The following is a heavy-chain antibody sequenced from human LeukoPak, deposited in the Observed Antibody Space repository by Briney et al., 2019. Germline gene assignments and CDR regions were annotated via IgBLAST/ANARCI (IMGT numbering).Heavy chain of an antibody. CDR3: ARDQCSSTSCYFDY. CDR2: IWYDGSNK. V-gene: IGHV3-33*01. J-gene: IGHJ4*02. CDR1: GFTFSSYG. Sequence: PGRSLRLSCAASGFTFSSYGMHWVRQAPGKGLEWVAVIWYDGSNKYYADSVKGRFTISRDNSKNTLYLQMNSLRAKDTAVYYCARDQCSSTSCYFDYWGQGTLVTVSS. D-gene: IGHD2-2*01.